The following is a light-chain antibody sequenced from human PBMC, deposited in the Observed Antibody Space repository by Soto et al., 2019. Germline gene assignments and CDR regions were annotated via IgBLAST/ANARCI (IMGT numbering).Light chain of an antibody. V-gene: IGKV1-5*03. CDR1: QSISSW. CDR3: QQSYSLPWT. Sequence: DIQMTQSPSTLSASLGDRVTITCRASQSISSWLAWYQQKPGKAPKLLINKASSLESGVPSRFSGSGSGTDLTLTISSLQPEDFETYFCQQSYSLPWTFGQGTKVDIK. J-gene: IGKJ1*01. CDR2: KAS.